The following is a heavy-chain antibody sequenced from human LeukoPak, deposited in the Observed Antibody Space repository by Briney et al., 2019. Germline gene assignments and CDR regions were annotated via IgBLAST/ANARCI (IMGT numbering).Heavy chain of an antibody. CDR3: ANPYY. V-gene: IGHV3-23*01. CDR1: GFTFSNYA. Sequence: GGSLRLSCEASGFTFSNYAMSWVRQAPGKGLEWVSAISGGGGNTYYADSVKGRFTISRDNSENTLYLQMNSLRAEDTTIYYCANPYYWGQGTLVTVSS. CDR2: ISGGGGNT. J-gene: IGHJ4*02.